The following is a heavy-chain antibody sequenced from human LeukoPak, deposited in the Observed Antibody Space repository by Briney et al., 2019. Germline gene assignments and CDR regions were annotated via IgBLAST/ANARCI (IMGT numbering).Heavy chain of an antibody. J-gene: IGHJ4*02. CDR1: GYPFISYD. Sequence: ASVKVSCKASGYPFISYDINWVRQATGQGLEWMGWMSSNNGNTGYAQKFQGRVTMTRDTSISTAYMELSSLRSEDTAVYYCARGPPNWGMVGYWGQGTLITVSP. V-gene: IGHV1-8*01. CDR3: ARGPPNWGMVGY. D-gene: IGHD7-27*01. CDR2: MSSNNGNT.